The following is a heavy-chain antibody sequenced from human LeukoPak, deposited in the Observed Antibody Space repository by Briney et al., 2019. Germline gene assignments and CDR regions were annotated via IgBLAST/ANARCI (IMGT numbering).Heavy chain of an antibody. CDR1: GGSITSGDYY. CDR3: ARGRYFDP. CDR2: ISYTGNT. J-gene: IGHJ5*02. D-gene: IGHD1-14*01. Sequence: SETLSLTCTVSGGSITSGDYYWSWIRQPPGKGLEWIGYISYTGNTYYNPSLKSRLTISRDTSKNQFSLKLSFVTAADTALYFCARGRYFDPWGQGTLVTVSS. V-gene: IGHV4-30-4*01.